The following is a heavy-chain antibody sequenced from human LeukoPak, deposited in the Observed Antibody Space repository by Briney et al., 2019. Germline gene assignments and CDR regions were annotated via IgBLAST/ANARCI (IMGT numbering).Heavy chain of an antibody. V-gene: IGHV3-23*01. CDR3: ARSFLRRWLQFTATDAFDI. J-gene: IGHJ3*02. CDR2: ISGSGGST. D-gene: IGHD5-24*01. CDR1: GFTFSSYA. Sequence: PGGSLRLSCAASGFTFSSYAMSWVRQAPGKGLEWVSAISGSGGSTYYADSVKGRFTISRDNSKNTLYLQMNSLRAEDTAVYYCARSFLRRWLQFTATDAFDIWGQGTMVTVSS.